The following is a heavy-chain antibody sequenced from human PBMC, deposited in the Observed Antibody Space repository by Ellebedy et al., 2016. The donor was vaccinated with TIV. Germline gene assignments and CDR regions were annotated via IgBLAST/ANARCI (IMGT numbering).Heavy chain of an antibody. Sequence: MPSETLSLTCSVSAGSIKSYYWNWIRQPPGKGLEWIGYIYYSGSTNYNPSLKSRVTISVDTSKNQFSLKLSSVTAADTAVYYCARGVREDWSGRRGDGYYYYGMDVWGLGTSVTVSS. CDR3: ARGVREDWSGRRGDGYYYYGMDV. CDR2: IYYSGST. D-gene: IGHD3-3*01. J-gene: IGHJ6*02. V-gene: IGHV4-59*01. CDR1: AGSIKSYY.